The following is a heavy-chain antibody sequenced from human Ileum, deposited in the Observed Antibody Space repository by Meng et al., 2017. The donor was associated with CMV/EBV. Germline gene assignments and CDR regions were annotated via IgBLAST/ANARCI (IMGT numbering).Heavy chain of an antibody. J-gene: IGHJ4*02. CDR2: IYWDDDK. D-gene: IGHD6-19*01. V-gene: IGHV2-5*02. Sequence: HITLKESGPTLVKPTQTLTLTCTFSGFSLSTVGMGVGWIRQPPGKALEWLALIYWDDDKRYSPSLKSRLTITKDTSKNQVVLTMTNMDPVDTATYYCAHSPPGASGWSFDYWGQGSLVTVSS. CDR1: GFSLSTVGMG. CDR3: AHSPPGASGWSFDY.